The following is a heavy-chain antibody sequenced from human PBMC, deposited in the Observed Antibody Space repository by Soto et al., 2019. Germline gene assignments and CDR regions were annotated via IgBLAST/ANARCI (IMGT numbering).Heavy chain of an antibody. CDR3: ARDHYYYGSGSYYNGNYYYYGMDF. Sequence: PVGSLRLSCAASGCTGSSNYMSWVRQAPGKGLEWVSVIYSGGSTYYADSVKGRFTISRDNSKNTLYLQMNSLRAEDTAVYYCARDHYYYGSGSYYNGNYYYYGMDFWGKGTTVTVSS. J-gene: IGHJ6*04. D-gene: IGHD3-10*01. CDR2: IYSGGST. CDR1: GCTGSSNY. V-gene: IGHV3-53*01.